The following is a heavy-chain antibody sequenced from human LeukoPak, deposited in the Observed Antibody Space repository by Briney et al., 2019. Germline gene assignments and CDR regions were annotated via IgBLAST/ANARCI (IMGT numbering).Heavy chain of an antibody. Sequence: SETLSLTCTVSGYSIRSGYNWGWIRLSPGKGLEWIGSIYQSGSTYDNPSLKSRVTLSIDTSKNQFSLKLSSVTAADTAVYYCARQDYYGSGDYWGQGILVTVSS. V-gene: IGHV4-38-2*02. D-gene: IGHD3-10*01. CDR1: GYSIRSGYN. J-gene: IGHJ4*02. CDR3: ARQDYYGSGDY. CDR2: IYQSGST.